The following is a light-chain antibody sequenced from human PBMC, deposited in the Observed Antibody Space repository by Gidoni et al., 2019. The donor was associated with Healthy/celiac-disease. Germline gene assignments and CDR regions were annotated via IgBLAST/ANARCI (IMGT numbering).Light chain of an antibody. J-gene: IGLJ2*01. CDR3: QAWDSSLGV. Sequence: SYELTQPPSVTVSPGQTASITCSGDKLGDKYACWYQQKPGKSPVLVIYQDSKRTPGIPARFSGSNSGNTATLTISGTQAMDEADYYCQAWDSSLGVFGGGTKLTVL. CDR1: KLGDKY. CDR2: QDS. V-gene: IGLV3-1*01.